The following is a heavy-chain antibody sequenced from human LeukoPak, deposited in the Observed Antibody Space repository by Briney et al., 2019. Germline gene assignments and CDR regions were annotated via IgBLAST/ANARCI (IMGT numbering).Heavy chain of an antibody. Sequence: GGSLTLSCAASGITLSSNAMSWVRQAPGKGLEWVSAISGSSDTTHYADSVKGRFTISRDNSKSTLYLQMNSLRAEDTAVYYCAKRERPSGGAFNMGGQGTMVTVSS. J-gene: IGHJ3*02. CDR1: GITLSSNA. CDR2: ISGSSDTT. CDR3: AKRERPSGGAFNM. D-gene: IGHD2-15*01. V-gene: IGHV3-23*01.